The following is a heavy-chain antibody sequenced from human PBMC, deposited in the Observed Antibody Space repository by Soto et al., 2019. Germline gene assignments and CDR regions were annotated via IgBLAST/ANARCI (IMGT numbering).Heavy chain of an antibody. CDR1: GYAFTGFY. CDR2: TGSGTGPG. V-gene: IGHV1-69*06. D-gene: IGHD2-15*01. J-gene: IGHJ4*02. Sequence: QVQLVQSGAEVKKPGASVKVSCKTSGYAFTGFYIHWVRQAPGQGLEWMGGTGSGTGPGNHAQKFQGRLTVTADKSTSTVYMELTNLSSEDTAVYYCARRDSGGFYRFFDSWGQGTLVTVSS. CDR3: ARRDSGGFYRFFDS.